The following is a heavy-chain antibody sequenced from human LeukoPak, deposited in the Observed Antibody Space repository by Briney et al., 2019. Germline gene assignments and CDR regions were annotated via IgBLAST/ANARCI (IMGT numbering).Heavy chain of an antibody. J-gene: IGHJ4*02. V-gene: IGHV3-53*01. CDR1: GFTVSSNY. CDR2: IYSGGST. D-gene: IGHD2-2*01. Sequence: GGSLRLSCAASGFTVSSNYMSWVRLAPGKGLEWVSVIYSGGSTYYADSVKGRFTISRDNSKNTLYLQMNSLRAEDTAVYYCARRVVVPAAPYYFDYWGQGTLVTVSS. CDR3: ARRVVVPAAPYYFDY.